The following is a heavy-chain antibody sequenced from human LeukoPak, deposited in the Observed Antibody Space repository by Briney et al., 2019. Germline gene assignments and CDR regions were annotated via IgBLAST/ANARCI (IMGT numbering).Heavy chain of an antibody. D-gene: IGHD3-22*01. CDR1: GFTFSDYY. CDR2: ISGSGGST. CDR3: AKRGVVIRVILVGFHKEAYYFDS. Sequence: GGSLRLSCAASGFTFSDYYMSWVRQAPGKGREWVAGISGSGGSTNYADSVKGRFTIYRDNPKITLYLQMNRLRAEDTAVYFCAKRGVVIRVILVGFHKEAYYFDSWGQGALVTVSS. J-gene: IGHJ4*02. V-gene: IGHV3-23*01.